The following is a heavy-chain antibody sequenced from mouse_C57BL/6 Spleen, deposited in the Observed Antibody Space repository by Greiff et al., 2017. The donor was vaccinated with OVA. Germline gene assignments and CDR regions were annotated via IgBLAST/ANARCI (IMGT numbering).Heavy chain of an antibody. V-gene: IGHV5-9-1*02. CDR2: ISSGGDYI. Sequence: EVKLMESGEGLVKPGGSLKLSCAASGFTFSSYAMSWVRQTPEKRLEWVAYISSGGDYIYYADTVKGRFTISRDNARNTLYLQMSSLKSEDTAMYYCTRTTTVVAHYFDYWGQGTTLTVSS. J-gene: IGHJ2*01. CDR1: GFTFSSYA. D-gene: IGHD1-1*01. CDR3: TRTTTVVAHYFDY.